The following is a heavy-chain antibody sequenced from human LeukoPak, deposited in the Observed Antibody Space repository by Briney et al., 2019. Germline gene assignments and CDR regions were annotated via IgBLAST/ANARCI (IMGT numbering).Heavy chain of an antibody. V-gene: IGHV4-4*07. CDR2: IYSTGST. J-gene: IGHJ4*02. CDR1: GGSISSYY. D-gene: IGHD6-13*01. Sequence: SETLSLTCTVSGGSISSYYWSRIRQPAGKGLEWIRRIYSTGSTNYNPSLKSRVTMSVDTSKNQFSLRLRSVTAADTAVYYCARQIASAGTAGFDFWGQGALVTVSS. CDR3: ARQIASAGTAGFDF.